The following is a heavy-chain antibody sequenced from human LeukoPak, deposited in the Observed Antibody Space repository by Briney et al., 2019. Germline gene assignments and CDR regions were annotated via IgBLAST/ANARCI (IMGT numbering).Heavy chain of an antibody. CDR3: ASPPYGYYYYYMDV. J-gene: IGHJ6*03. CDR2: IKQDGSEK. Sequence: GGSLRLSCAASGFTFSSYWMSWVRQAPGKGLEWVANIKQDGSEKYYVDSVKGRFTISRDNAKNSLYLQMNSLRAEDTAVYYFASPPYGYYYYYMDVWGKGTTVTVSS. V-gene: IGHV3-7*01. CDR1: GFTFSSYW. D-gene: IGHD3-16*01.